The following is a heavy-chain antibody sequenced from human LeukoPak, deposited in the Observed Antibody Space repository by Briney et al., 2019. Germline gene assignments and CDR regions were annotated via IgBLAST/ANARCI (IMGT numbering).Heavy chain of an antibody. J-gene: IGHJ5*02. Sequence: SETLSLTCTVSGGSITSSGFYWGWIRQPPGKGLEWIGNIYYGGSAYYNPSLKSRVTISVDTSKNQFSLKLSSVTAADTAVYYCARQPNIVVVDNWFDPWGQGTLAAVSS. CDR2: IYYGGSA. CDR3: ARQPNIVVVDNWFDP. V-gene: IGHV4-39*07. D-gene: IGHD2-15*01. CDR1: GGSITSSGFY.